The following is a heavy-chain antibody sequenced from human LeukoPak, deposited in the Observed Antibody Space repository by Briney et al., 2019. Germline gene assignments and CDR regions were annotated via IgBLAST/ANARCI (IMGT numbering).Heavy chain of an antibody. V-gene: IGHV3-66*01. CDR1: RLSVSSNF. Sequence: GWSLRLSCAASRLSVSSNFMSWVRQAPGKGLEWVAVIRRDGSTDYADSVKGRFTISRDNYRSTVHLQMISLRAEDTAMYYCARGCREGYISPFDPWGQGTLVTVSS. CDR3: ARGCREGYISPFDP. J-gene: IGHJ5*02. CDR2: IRRDGST. D-gene: IGHD5-24*01.